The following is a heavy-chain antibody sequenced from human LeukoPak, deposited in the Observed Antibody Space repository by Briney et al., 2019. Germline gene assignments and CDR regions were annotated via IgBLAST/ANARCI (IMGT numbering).Heavy chain of an antibody. CDR3: AGFTVVTPRDAFDI. V-gene: IGHV4-31*03. Sequence: PSETLSLTCTVSGGSISSGGYYWSWIRQHPGKGLEWIGYIYYSGSTYYNPSLKSRVTISVDTSKNQFSLKLSSVTAADTAVYYCAGFTVVTPRDAFDIWGQGTMVTVSS. CDR2: IYYSGST. D-gene: IGHD4-23*01. J-gene: IGHJ3*02. CDR1: GGSISSGGYY.